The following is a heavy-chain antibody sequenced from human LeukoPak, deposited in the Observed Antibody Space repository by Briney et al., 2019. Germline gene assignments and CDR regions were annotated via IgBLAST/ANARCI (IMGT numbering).Heavy chain of an antibody. V-gene: IGHV7-4-1*02. CDR1: GYTFTSYA. Sequence: AASVKVSCKASGYTFTSYAMNWVRQAPGQGLEWMGWINTNTGNPTYAQGFTGRFVFSLDTSVSTAYLQISSLKAEDTAVFYCARLSPQRGGNYYMDVWGKGTTVTVSS. CDR2: INTNTGNP. D-gene: IGHD6-25*01. CDR3: ARLSPQRGGNYYMDV. J-gene: IGHJ6*03.